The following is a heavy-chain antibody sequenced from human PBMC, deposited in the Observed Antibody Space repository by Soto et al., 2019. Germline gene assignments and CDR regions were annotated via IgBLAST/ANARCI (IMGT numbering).Heavy chain of an antibody. Sequence: ASVKVSCKASGGTFSSYAISWVRQAPGQGLEWMGGIIPIFGTANYAQKFQGRVTITADKSTSTAYMELSSLRSEDTAVYYCAREERPYEYGGNFGYWGQGTLVTVSS. J-gene: IGHJ4*02. V-gene: IGHV1-69*06. D-gene: IGHD4-17*01. CDR2: IIPIFGTA. CDR1: GGTFSSYA. CDR3: AREERPYEYGGNFGY.